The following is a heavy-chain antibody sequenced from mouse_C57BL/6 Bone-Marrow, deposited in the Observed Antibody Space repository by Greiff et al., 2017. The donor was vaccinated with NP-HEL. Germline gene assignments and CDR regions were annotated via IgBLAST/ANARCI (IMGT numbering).Heavy chain of an antibody. V-gene: IGHV3-6*01. D-gene: IGHD2-1*01. Sequence: VQLQQSGPGLVKPSQSLSLTCPVTGYSITSGYYWNWIRQFPANKLECMGDITYDGSNYYNPALKSRIPITADTSKNQVFLKLNSVTTEDTATYYCARKGNFAYWGQGTLVTVSA. CDR3: ARKGNFAY. CDR2: ITYDGSN. CDR1: GYSITSGYY. J-gene: IGHJ3*01.